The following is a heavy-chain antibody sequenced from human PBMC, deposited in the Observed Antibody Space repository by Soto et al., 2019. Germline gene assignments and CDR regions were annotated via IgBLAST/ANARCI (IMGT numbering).Heavy chain of an antibody. J-gene: IGHJ3*02. CDR3: ARGGNYGDISRLLSLVRAFDI. Sequence: GGSLRLSCAASGFTFSSYSMNWVRHAPGKGLEWVSSISSSSSYIYYADSVKGRFTISRDNAKNSLYLQMNSLRAEDTAVYYCARGGNYGDISRLLSLVRAFDIWGQGTMVTVSS. CDR1: GFTFSSYS. V-gene: IGHV3-21*01. CDR2: ISSSSSYI. D-gene: IGHD4-17*01.